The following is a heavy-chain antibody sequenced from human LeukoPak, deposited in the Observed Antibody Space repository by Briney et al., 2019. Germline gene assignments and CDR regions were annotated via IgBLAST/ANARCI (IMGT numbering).Heavy chain of an antibody. CDR2: IYSGGSI. CDR1: GLIVSSNY. J-gene: IGHJ3*02. CDR3: ARALNGFDI. V-gene: IGHV3-53*01. Sequence: GGSLRLSSAASGLIVSSNYMTWVRQAPGKGLEWVSVIYSGGSIYYADSVKGRFTISRDNSRNTLYLQMNSLRAEDTAVYYCARALNGFDIWGPGTLVTVSS.